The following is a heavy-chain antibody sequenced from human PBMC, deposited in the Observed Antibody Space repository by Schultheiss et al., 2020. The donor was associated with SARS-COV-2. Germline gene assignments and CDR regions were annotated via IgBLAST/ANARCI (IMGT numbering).Heavy chain of an antibody. J-gene: IGHJ6*02. D-gene: IGHD5-18*01. Sequence: GGSLRLSCAASGFTFSSYAMHWVRQAPGKGLEWVSSISSSSSYIYYADSVKGRFTISRDNAKNSLYLQMNSLRAEDTAVYYCAIYRETDYYYGMDVWGQGTTVTVSS. V-gene: IGHV3-21*01. CDR1: GFTFSSYA. CDR2: ISSSSSYI. CDR3: AIYRETDYYYGMDV.